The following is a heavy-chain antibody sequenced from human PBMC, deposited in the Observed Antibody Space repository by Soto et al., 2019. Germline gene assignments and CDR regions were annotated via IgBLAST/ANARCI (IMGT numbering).Heavy chain of an antibody. J-gene: IGHJ4*02. CDR3: AKTYYYGRSSYYYHPYSFDY. V-gene: IGHV3-30*18. CDR1: GFTFRSNG. D-gene: IGHD3-22*01. CDR2: ISYDGSDK. Sequence: GGSLRLSCAASGFTFRSNGMHWVRQAPGKGLEWVALISYDGSDKSYADSVKGRFTISRDNSKNTLYLQMNSLRAEDTAVYYCAKTYYYGRSSYYYHPYSFDYWGQGTLVTLSS.